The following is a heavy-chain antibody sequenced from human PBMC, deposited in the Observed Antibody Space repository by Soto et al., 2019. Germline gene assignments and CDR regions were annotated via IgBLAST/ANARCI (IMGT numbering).Heavy chain of an antibody. V-gene: IGHV4-31*03. CDR1: GASINSGGYY. D-gene: IGHD3-10*01. CDR2: IYFTGNT. CDR3: VSGDAWGVILAY. J-gene: IGHJ4*02. Sequence: PSETLSLTCTVSGASINSGGYYWNWVRLLPGRGLEWIGYIYFTGNTYYNPSLESRVTISLDTPQNQFSLELNSVSAADTAVYCCVSGDAWGVILAYWGQGALVTVSS.